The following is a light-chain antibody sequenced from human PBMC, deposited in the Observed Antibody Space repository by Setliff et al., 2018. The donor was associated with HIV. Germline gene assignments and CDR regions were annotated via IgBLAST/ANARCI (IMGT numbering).Light chain of an antibody. J-gene: IGLJ1*01. CDR1: SDDIGRYYY. CDR2: DVN. Sequence: QSALAQPASVSGSPGQAITISCTGTSDDIGRYYYVSWYQQLPGKAPKLIMYDVNHRPSGVSTRFSGSKSGDTAPLTISGLQAEDEARYYCTSYTINTLYVFGTGTKVTVL. CDR3: TSYTINTLYV. V-gene: IGLV2-14*03.